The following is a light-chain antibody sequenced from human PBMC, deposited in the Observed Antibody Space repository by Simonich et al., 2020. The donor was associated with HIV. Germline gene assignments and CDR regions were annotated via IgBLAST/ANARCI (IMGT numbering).Light chain of an antibody. J-gene: IGKJ1*01. V-gene: IGKV1-39*01. Sequence: DIQMTQSPSSLSASIRDRVTITCRASQSISSYLNWYQQKPGKAPKLLIYTASSLQSGVPSRFSGSGSGTEFTLTIFSLQPDDFAIYYCQQYKSYSRTFGQGTKVEI. CDR2: TAS. CDR3: QQYKSYSRT. CDR1: QSISSY.